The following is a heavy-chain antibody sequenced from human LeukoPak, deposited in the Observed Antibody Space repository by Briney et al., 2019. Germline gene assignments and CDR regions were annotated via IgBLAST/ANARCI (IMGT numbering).Heavy chain of an antibody. J-gene: IGHJ4*02. CDR2: VKQDGSEK. D-gene: IGHD2/OR15-2a*01. CDR3: ARDLSRFDY. V-gene: IGHV3-7*01. CDR1: GFTFSSYG. Sequence: GRSLRLSCAASGFTFSSYGMHWVRQAPGKGLEWVANVKQDGSEKYYVDSVKGRFTISRDNAKNSLYLQMNSLRAEDTAVYYCARDLSRFDYWGQGTLVTVSS.